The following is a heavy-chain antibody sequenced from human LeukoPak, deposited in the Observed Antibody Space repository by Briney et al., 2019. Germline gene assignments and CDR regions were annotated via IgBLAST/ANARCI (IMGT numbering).Heavy chain of an antibody. CDR2: IDWSGEST. Sequence: GGSLRLSCAASGLTPADYGMSWVRQAPGKGLEWVSGIDWSGESTGYADSVKGRFTISRDNAANVLYLQMNGLRAEDTALYYCARDLSASWYSLGYWGRGTLVIVSS. D-gene: IGHD2-2*01. CDR3: ARDLSASWYSLGY. V-gene: IGHV3-20*04. CDR1: GLTPADYG. J-gene: IGHJ4*02.